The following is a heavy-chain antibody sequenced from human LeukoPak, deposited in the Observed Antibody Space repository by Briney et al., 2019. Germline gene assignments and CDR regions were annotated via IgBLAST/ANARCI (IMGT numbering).Heavy chain of an antibody. V-gene: IGHV3-53*01. Sequence: PGGSLRLSCAASGFTVSSNYMNWVRQAPGKGLEWVSVIYSGGSTYYADSVKGRFTISRDNSKNTLYLQMNSLRAEDTAVYYCTRASLYSFQDYWGQGTLVTVSS. CDR2: IYSGGST. CDR3: TRASLYSFQDY. J-gene: IGHJ4*02. D-gene: IGHD1-26*01. CDR1: GFTVSSNY.